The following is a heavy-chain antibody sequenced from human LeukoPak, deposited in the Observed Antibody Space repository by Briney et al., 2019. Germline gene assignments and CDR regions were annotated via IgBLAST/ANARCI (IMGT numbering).Heavy chain of an antibody. V-gene: IGHV3-15*01. J-gene: IGHJ4*02. CDR1: GFTFSNVW. Sequence: PGGSLRLSCAASGFTFSNVWMSWVRQAPGKGLEWVGRIKSKTDGGTTDYAAPVKGRFTISRDDSKNTLYLQMNSLKTEDTAVYYCTTDPYYDFWSGYFEDFDYWGQGTLVTVSS. CDR2: IKSKTDGGTT. D-gene: IGHD3-3*01. CDR3: TTDPYYDFWSGYFEDFDY.